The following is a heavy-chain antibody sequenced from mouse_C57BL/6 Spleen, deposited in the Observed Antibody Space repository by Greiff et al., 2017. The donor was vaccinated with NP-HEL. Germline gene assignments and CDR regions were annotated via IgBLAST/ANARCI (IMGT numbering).Heavy chain of an antibody. CDR1: GYTFTDYY. V-gene: IGHV1-26*01. CDR2: INPNNGGT. Sequence: VQLQQSGPELVKPGASVKISCKASGYTFTDYYMNWVKQSHGKSLEWIGDINPNNGGTSYNQKFKGKATLTVDKSSSTAYMELRSLTSEDSAVYYCARYHDGYYGGFAYWGQGTLVTVSA. D-gene: IGHD2-3*01. CDR3: ARYHDGYYGGFAY. J-gene: IGHJ3*01.